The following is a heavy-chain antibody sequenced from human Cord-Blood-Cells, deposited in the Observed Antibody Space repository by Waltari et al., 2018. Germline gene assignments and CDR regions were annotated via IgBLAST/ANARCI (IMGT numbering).Heavy chain of an antibody. CDR2: ISYDGSNK. D-gene: IGHD5-12*01. Sequence: QVQLVESGGGVVQPGRSLRLSCEASGFTFSSYAMHWVRQAPGKGLEWVAVISYDGSNKYYADSVKGRFTISRDNSKNTLYLQMNSLRAEDTAVYYCARAAVATWYFDYWGQGTLVTVSS. CDR3: ARAAVATWYFDY. CDR1: GFTFSSYA. J-gene: IGHJ4*02. V-gene: IGHV3-30-3*01.